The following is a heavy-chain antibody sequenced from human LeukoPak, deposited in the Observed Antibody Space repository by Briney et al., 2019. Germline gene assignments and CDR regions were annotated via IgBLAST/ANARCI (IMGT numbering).Heavy chain of an antibody. CDR2: INPSGGST. D-gene: IGHD6-19*01. CDR1: GYTFTSYY. Sequence: ASVKVSCKASGYTFTSYYMHWVRQAPGQGLEWMGIINPSGGSTSYAQKFQGRVTMTRDTSTSTVYMELSSLRSEDTAVYYYASIAVAGKSFDYWGQGTLVTVSS. CDR3: ASIAVAGKSFDY. V-gene: IGHV1-46*03. J-gene: IGHJ4*02.